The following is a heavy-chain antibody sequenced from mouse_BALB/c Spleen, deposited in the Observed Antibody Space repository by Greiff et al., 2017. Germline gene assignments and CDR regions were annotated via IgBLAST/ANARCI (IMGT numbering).Heavy chain of an antibody. CDR2: IWAGGST. D-gene: IGHD2-14*01. V-gene: IGHV2-9*02. CDR3: ARALYRYDGSFAY. Sequence: QVQLQQSGPGLVAPSQSLSITCTVSGFSLTSYGVHWVRQPPGKGLEWLGVIWAGGSTNYNSALMSRLSISKDNSKSQVFLKMNSLQTDDTAMYYCARALYRYDGSFAYWGQGTLVTVSA. CDR1: GFSLTSYG. J-gene: IGHJ3*01.